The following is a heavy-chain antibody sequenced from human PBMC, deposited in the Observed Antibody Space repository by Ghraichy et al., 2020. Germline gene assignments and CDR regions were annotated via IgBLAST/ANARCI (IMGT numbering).Heavy chain of an antibody. Sequence: SETLSLTCTVSGGSISTYYWSWIRQPPGKGLEWIGYIYYSGSTNYNPSLKSRVTISVDTSKNQFSLKLSSVTAADTAVYYWARGGWGLLPYNWLDPWGQGTLVTVSS. CDR3: ARGGWGLLPYNWLDP. J-gene: IGHJ5*02. V-gene: IGHV4-59*01. D-gene: IGHD3-22*01. CDR1: GGSISTYY. CDR2: IYYSGST.